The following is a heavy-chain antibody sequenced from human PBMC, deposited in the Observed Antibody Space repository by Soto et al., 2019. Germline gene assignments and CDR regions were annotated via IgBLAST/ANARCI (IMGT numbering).Heavy chain of an antibody. J-gene: IGHJ6*02. CDR2: INQDGSDK. V-gene: IGHV3-7*05. Sequence: EVHPVESGGGLVQPGGSLRLSCAVSGLTLSRYWMSWVRQAPGKGLEWVANINQDGSDKYYLDSVKGRFTVSRDNAKNSLYLQMNGLRVEDTAVYFCARGHYGMEDWGQGTTVTVSS. CDR3: ARGHYGMED. CDR1: GLTLSRYW.